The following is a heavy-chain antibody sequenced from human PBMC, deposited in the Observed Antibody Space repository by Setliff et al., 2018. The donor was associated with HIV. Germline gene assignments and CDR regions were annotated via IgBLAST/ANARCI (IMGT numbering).Heavy chain of an antibody. CDR2: INTDTGSP. Sequence: ASVKVSCKSSGYSFNTYPINWVRQAPGQGLELMGWINTDTGSPRFAQGFRGRFGFSMDASVSTTYLHINNLEAADTAIYYCARDGADYSSRSGTHPFDVWGQGTLVTVSS. J-gene: IGHJ4*02. CDR3: ARDGADYSSRSGTHPFDV. D-gene: IGHD4-4*01. CDR1: GYSFNTYP. V-gene: IGHV7-4-1*02.